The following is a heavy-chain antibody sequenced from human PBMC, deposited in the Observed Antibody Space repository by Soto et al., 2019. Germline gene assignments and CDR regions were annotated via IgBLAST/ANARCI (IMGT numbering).Heavy chain of an antibody. CDR2: ISDYGRI. D-gene: IGHD1-1*01. CDR1: GFTFGNYW. V-gene: IGHV3-74*01. Sequence: GGSLRLSCAASGFTFGNYWMHWVRQAPGKGLVWVSRISDYGRINYADSVKDRFIISRDDARSELYLQLNDLRVEDTATYYCARGGLEPFDHWGQGALVTVS. J-gene: IGHJ4*02. CDR3: ARGGLEPFDH.